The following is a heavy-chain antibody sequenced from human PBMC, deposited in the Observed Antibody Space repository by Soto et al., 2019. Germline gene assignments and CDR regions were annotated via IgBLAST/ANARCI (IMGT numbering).Heavy chain of an antibody. CDR3: ATGASSGYFSTFDAFDI. Sequence: PSETLSLTCTVSGGSISSYYWSWIRQPPGKGLEWIGYIYYSGSTNYNPSLKSRVTISVDTSKNQFSLKLSSVTAADTAVYYCATGASSGYFSTFDAFDIWGQGTMVTVSS. CDR1: GGSISSYY. CDR2: IYYSGST. D-gene: IGHD3-22*01. J-gene: IGHJ3*02. V-gene: IGHV4-59*01.